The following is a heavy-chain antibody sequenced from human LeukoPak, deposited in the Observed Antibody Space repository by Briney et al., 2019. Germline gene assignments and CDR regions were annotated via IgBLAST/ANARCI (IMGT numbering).Heavy chain of an antibody. J-gene: IGHJ4*02. CDR1: GFTFSSYA. CDR3: AKKSRPYYYDSSGYPLDY. Sequence: GGSLRLSCAASGFTFSSYAMSWVRQAPGKGLEWVSAISGSGGSTYYADSVKGRFTISRDNSENTLYLQMNSLRAEDTAVYYCAKKSRPYYYDSSGYPLDYWGQGTLVTVSS. V-gene: IGHV3-23*01. CDR2: ISGSGGST. D-gene: IGHD3-22*01.